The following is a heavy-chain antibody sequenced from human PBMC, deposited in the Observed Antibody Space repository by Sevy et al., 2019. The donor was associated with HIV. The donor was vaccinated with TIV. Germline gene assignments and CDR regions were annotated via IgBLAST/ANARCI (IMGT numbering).Heavy chain of an antibody. CDR1: GGSISSGDYY. D-gene: IGHD3-3*01. Sequence: SETLSLTCTVSGGSISSGDYYWNWLRQAPGKGPEWIGYIYHSVSTFYNPSLKSRAAVSIDTSKNQFSLKLSSVTAADTAVYYCARGSGRTYLRIDYWGPGTLVTVSS. V-gene: IGHV4-30-4*01. CDR3: ARGSGRTYLRIDY. J-gene: IGHJ4*02. CDR2: IYHSVST.